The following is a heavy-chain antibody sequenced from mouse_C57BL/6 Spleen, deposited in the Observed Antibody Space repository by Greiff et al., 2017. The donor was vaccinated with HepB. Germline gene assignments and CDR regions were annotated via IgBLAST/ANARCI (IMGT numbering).Heavy chain of an antibody. J-gene: IGHJ1*03. D-gene: IGHD1-1*01. CDR3: ARSPFVTTVVDYWYFDV. Sequence: QVQLQQPGAELVMPGASVKLSCKASGYTFTSYWMHWVKQRPGQGLEWIGEIDPSDSYTNYNQKFKGKSTLTVDKSSSTAYMQLSSLTSEDSAVYYCARSPFVTTVVDYWYFDVWGTGTTVTVSS. V-gene: IGHV1-69*01. CDR2: IDPSDSYT. CDR1: GYTFTSYW.